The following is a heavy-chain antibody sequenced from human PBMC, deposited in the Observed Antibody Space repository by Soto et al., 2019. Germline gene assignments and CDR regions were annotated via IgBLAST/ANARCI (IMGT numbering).Heavy chain of an antibody. CDR1: GYTFTGYY. CDR3: AREKDGTGTYTFDH. V-gene: IGHV1-2*04. CDR2: INPNSGGT. Sequence: QVQLVQSGSEVKKPGASVKVSCRASGYTFTGYYIHWVRQAPGQGPEWMGWINPNSGGTNYVQKFQGWVTMTRDTSISTAYMELSRLRSDYTAVYYCAREKDGTGTYTFDHWGQGSLVTVSS. D-gene: IGHD3-10*01. J-gene: IGHJ4*02.